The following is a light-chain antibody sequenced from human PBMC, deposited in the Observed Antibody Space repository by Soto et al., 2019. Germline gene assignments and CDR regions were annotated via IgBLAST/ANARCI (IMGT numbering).Light chain of an antibody. V-gene: IGKV3-20*01. Sequence: EIVLTQSPATLSLSPGERATLSCRASQSVSSYLAWYQQKPGQAPRLLIYGASSRATGIPDRFSGSGSGTDFTLTISRLEPEDFAVYYCQRYGGFGQGTKVDIK. CDR2: GAS. CDR3: QRYGG. J-gene: IGKJ1*01. CDR1: QSVSSY.